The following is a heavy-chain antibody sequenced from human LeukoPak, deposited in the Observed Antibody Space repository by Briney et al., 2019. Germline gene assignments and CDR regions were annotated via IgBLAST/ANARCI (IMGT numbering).Heavy chain of an antibody. CDR3: ATDFWRAVAGTA. D-gene: IGHD6-19*01. J-gene: IGHJ4*02. CDR2: FDPEDGET. Sequence: ASVNVSCKVSGYTLTELSMHWVRQAPGKGLEWMGGFDPEDGETIYAQKFQGRVTMTEDTSTDTAYMELSSLRSEDTAVYYCATDFWRAVAGTAWGQGTLVTVSS. V-gene: IGHV1-24*01. CDR1: GYTLTELS.